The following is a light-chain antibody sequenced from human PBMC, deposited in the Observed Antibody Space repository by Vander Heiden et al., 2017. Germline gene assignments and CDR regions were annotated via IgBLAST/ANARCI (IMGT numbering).Light chain of an antibody. Sequence: DTQVTQAQPTMSASVRDRVTITCQASQDISNYLNWYQQKPGKAPKLLIYDASNLETGVPSRFSVSGSGTDFTFTISSLQPEDIATYYCQQYDNPPLTFGQGTRLEIK. CDR1: QDISNY. J-gene: IGKJ5*01. CDR2: DAS. V-gene: IGKV1-33*01. CDR3: QQYDNPPLT.